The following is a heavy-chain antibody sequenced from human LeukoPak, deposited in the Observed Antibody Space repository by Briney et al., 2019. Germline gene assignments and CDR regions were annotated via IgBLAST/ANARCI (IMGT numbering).Heavy chain of an antibody. J-gene: IGHJ4*02. CDR1: GFTFTSYA. D-gene: IGHD6-19*01. V-gene: IGHV3-23*01. Sequence: GGSLRLSCAASGFTFTSYAMSWVRQAPGKGLEWVPAISGSGGTTYYADSVKGRFTISRDNSKNTLYLQMNSLRAEDTAVYYCAKGTYSSGWQWGQGTLVTVSS. CDR2: ISGSGGTT. CDR3: AKGTYSSGWQ.